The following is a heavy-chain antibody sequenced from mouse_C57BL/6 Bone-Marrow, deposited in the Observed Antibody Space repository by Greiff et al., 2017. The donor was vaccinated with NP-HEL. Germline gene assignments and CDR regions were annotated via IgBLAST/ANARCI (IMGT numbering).Heavy chain of an antibody. V-gene: IGHV3-6*01. CDR3: AREAIYYGNYDYFDY. Sequence: EVKLMESGPGLVKPSQSLSLTCSVTGYSITSGYYWNWIRQFPGNKLEWMGYISYDGSNNYNPSLKNRISIIRDTSKNQCFLKLNSVTTEDTATYYCAREAIYYGNYDYFDYWGQGTTLTVSS. J-gene: IGHJ2*01. CDR2: ISYDGSN. CDR1: GYSITSGYY. D-gene: IGHD2-1*01.